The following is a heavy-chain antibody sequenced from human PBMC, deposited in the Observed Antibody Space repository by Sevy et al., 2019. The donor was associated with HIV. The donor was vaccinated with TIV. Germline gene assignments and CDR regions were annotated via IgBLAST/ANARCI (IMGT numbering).Heavy chain of an antibody. D-gene: IGHD6-6*01. CDR1: GDSISGYY. J-gene: IGHJ4*02. CDR2: IYYSGIT. CDR3: ANGISARLDY. Sequence: SETLSLTCTVSGDSISGYYWSWIRQPPGKGLEWIGYIYYSGITNYNPSLKSRVTISADTSKNQISLNLSSVTAADTAVYYCANGISARLDYWDQGTLVTVSS. V-gene: IGHV4-59*01.